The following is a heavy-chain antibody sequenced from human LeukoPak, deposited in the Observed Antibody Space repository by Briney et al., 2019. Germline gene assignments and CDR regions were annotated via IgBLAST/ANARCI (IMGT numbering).Heavy chain of an antibody. CDR2: IYYSGST. V-gene: IGHV4-59*01. D-gene: IGHD5-18*01. CDR1: GGSISSYY. CDR3: ARGPDTAMVLPFDY. J-gene: IGHJ4*02. Sequence: SETLSLTCTVSGGSISSYYWSWIRQPPGKGLEWIGYIYYSGSTNYNPSLKSRVTISVDTSKNQFSLKLSSVTAADTAVYYCARGPDTAMVLPFDYWGQGTLVTVSS.